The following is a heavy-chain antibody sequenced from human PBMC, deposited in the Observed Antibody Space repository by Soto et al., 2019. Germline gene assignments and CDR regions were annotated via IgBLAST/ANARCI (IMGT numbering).Heavy chain of an antibody. CDR1: GFTFSSYW. J-gene: IGHJ6*02. D-gene: IGHD2-2*01. CDR3: ARDPNIVLVPAALRSYYYYYGMDV. Sequence: WGSLRLSCAASGFTFSSYWMSWVRQAPGKGLEWVANIKQDGSEKYYVDSVKGRFTISRDNAKNSLYLQMNSLRAEDTAVYYCARDPNIVLVPAALRSYYYYYGMDVWGQGTTVTVSS. V-gene: IGHV3-7*01. CDR2: IKQDGSEK.